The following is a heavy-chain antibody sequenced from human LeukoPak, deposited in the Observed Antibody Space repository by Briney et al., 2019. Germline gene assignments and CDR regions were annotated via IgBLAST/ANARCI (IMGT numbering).Heavy chain of an antibody. CDR3: ARGISITMVRGVMERWFDP. Sequence: SETLSLTCAVYGGSFSGYYWSWIRQPPGKGLEWIGEINHSGSTNYNPSLKSRVTISVDTSKNQFSLQLSSVTAADTAVYYCARGISITMVRGVMERWFDPWGQGTLVTVSS. J-gene: IGHJ5*02. V-gene: IGHV4-34*01. D-gene: IGHD3-10*01. CDR2: INHSGST. CDR1: GGSFSGYY.